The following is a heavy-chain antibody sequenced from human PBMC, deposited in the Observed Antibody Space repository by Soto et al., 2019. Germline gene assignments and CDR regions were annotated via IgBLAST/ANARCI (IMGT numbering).Heavy chain of an antibody. Sequence: SETLSLTCTVSGGSVSSYYWSWIRQSPGKGLKWIGFIYYSGSTKYKPSLKSRVSISVDTSKNQFSLKVSSATAADTVVYYCARHSNRNYGLYYFDYWGLGALATVSS. CDR1: GGSVSSYY. V-gene: IGHV4-59*08. CDR2: IYYSGST. D-gene: IGHD4-4*01. J-gene: IGHJ4*02. CDR3: ARHSNRNYGLYYFDY.